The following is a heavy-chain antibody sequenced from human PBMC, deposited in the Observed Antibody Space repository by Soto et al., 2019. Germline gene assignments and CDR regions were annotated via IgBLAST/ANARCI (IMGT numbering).Heavy chain of an antibody. Sequence: SETLSLTCTVSGGSISSSSYYWGWIRQPPGKGLEWIGSIYYSGSTYYNPSLKSRVTISVDTSKNQFSLKLSSVTAADTAVYYCARHRPANYDSSGYYPEMYFDYWGQGTLVTVSS. V-gene: IGHV4-39*01. CDR3: ARHRPANYDSSGYYPEMYFDY. CDR2: IYYSGST. J-gene: IGHJ4*02. D-gene: IGHD3-22*01. CDR1: GGSISSSSYY.